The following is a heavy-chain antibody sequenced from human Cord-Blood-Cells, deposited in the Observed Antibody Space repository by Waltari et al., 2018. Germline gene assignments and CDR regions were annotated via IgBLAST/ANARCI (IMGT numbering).Heavy chain of an antibody. J-gene: IGHJ3*02. D-gene: IGHD6-6*01. V-gene: IGHV3-7*01. CDR3: ARGGKTSIAARPGAFDI. CDR1: GFTFSSYW. CDR2: IKQDGSEK. Sequence: EVQLVESGGGLVQPGGSLRLSCAASGFTFSSYWMSWVRQAPGKGLEWVANIKQDGSEKYYVDSWKGRFTISRDNAKNSLYLQMNSLRAEDTAVYYCARGGKTSIAARPGAFDIWGQGTMVTVSS.